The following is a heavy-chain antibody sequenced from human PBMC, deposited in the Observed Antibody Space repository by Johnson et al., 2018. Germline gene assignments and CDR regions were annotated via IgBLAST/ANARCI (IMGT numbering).Heavy chain of an antibody. CDR3: ARVRGITIIVVVAPVHAFYI. D-gene: IGHD3-22*01. Sequence: VQLQESGGGLVQPGGSLRLSCAASGFTFSSYSMNWVRQAPGKGLEWVSYISSSSSTIYYADSVQGRFTISRDNAKNSLYLKMNSLRAEDTAVYYCARVRGITIIVVVAPVHAFYIWGQGTMVTVSS. CDR2: ISSSSSTI. CDR1: GFTFSSYS. J-gene: IGHJ3*02. V-gene: IGHV3-48*01.